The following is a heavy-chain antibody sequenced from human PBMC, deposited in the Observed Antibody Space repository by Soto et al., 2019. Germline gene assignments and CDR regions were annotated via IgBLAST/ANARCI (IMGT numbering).Heavy chain of an antibody. CDR1: GFSLTDTRMG. CDR3: ARALFYSDSDGYYFEFDY. V-gene: IGHV2-26*01. D-gene: IGHD3-22*01. J-gene: IGHJ4*02. CDR2: IISNDDK. Sequence: GPALVNPTETLTLTCSVSGFSLTDTRMGVSWIRQAPGKALEWLAHIISNDDKSYSTSLKSRLTISKDTSKSQVVLRMTNMDPVDTGRYYCARALFYSDSDGYYFEFDYWGPGTLVTVSS.